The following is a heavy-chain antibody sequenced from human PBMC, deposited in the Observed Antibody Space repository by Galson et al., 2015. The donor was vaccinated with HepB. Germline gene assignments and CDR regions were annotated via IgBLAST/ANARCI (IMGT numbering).Heavy chain of an antibody. CDR1: GYTFTGYY. CDR3: ALPGIAVAGRDWFDP. CDR2: INPNSGGT. V-gene: IGHV1-2*06. J-gene: IGHJ5*02. Sequence: SVKVSCKASGYTFTGYYMHWVRQAPGQGLEWMGRINPNSGGTNYAQKFQGRVTMTRDTSISTAYMELSRLRSDDTAVYYCALPGIAVAGRDWFDPWGQGTLVTVSS. D-gene: IGHD6-19*01.